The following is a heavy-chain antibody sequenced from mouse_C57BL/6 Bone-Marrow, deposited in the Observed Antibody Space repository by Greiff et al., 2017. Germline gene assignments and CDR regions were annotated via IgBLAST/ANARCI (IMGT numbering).Heavy chain of an antibody. CDR1: GYTFTEYT. D-gene: IGHD3-3*01. J-gene: IGHJ3*01. V-gene: IGHV1-62-2*01. CDR3: ARHEDRVRRRGLAY. Sequence: VMLVESGAELVKPGASVKLSCKASGYTFTEYTIHWVKQRSGPGLEWIGCFYPGSGSGTYNEKFKDKATLPASKSSGTVSMEISRLTSEHSAVYFCARHEDRVRRRGLAYWGQGTLVTVSA. CDR2: FYPGSGSG.